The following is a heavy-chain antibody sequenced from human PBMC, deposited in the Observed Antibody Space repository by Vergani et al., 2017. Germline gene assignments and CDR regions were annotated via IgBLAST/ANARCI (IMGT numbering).Heavy chain of an antibody. Sequence: EVQLLESGGGLVQPGGSLRLSCAASGFTFSSYSMNWVRPAPGKGLEWVSSISSSSSYIYYADSVKGRFTISRDNAKNSLYLQMNSLRAEDTAVYYCARDVGYYDFWSGSGGPYHFDYWGQGTLVTVAS. CDR3: ARDVGYYDFWSGSGGPYHFDY. J-gene: IGHJ4*02. D-gene: IGHD3-3*01. V-gene: IGHV3-21*01. CDR1: GFTFSSYS. CDR2: ISSSSSYI.